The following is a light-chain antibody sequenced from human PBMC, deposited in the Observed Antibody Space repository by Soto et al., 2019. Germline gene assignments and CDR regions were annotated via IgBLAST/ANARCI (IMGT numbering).Light chain of an antibody. J-gene: IGLJ3*02. V-gene: IGLV1-51*01. CDR2: GNN. CDR1: SSNIGNNF. Sequence: QSVLTQPPSVSAAPGQKVTISCSGSSSNIGNNFVSWYRQFPGTAPKLLIYGNNKRPSGIPDRFSGSKSGTSATLGITGLQTGDDADYYCGTWDTSLSAWVFGGGTKLTVL. CDR3: GTWDTSLSAWV.